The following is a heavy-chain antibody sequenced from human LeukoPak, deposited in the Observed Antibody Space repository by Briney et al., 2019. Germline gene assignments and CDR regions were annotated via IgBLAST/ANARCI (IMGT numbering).Heavy chain of an antibody. V-gene: IGHV3-23*01. Sequence: PGGSLRLSCAASGFTFSSYGMSWVRQAPGKGLEWVSGISGSGSNTYYADSVKGRLTISRDNSKNTLYLQMNRLSVEDTAIYYCAKEDQTWLPTFDTFDIWGQGTMVTVSS. CDR2: ISGSGSNT. J-gene: IGHJ3*02. D-gene: IGHD3-22*01. CDR1: GFTFSSYG. CDR3: AKEDQTWLPTFDTFDI.